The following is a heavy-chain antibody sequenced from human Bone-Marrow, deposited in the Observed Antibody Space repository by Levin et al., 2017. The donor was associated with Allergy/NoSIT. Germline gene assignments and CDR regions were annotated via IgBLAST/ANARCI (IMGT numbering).Heavy chain of an antibody. CDR3: TSRTSAWVNAFGA. CDR2: TNPLSGAT. D-gene: IGHD2-2*01. V-gene: IGHV1-2*02. J-gene: IGHJ3*01. Sequence: ASVKVSCKASGYTFIDHYMNWVRQAPGRGLEWMGWTNPLSGATNYAPKFQGRVTMTTDTSVTTAYLDLSRLTSDDTAVYFCTSRTSAWVNAFGAWGQGTVVTVSS. CDR1: GYTFIDHY.